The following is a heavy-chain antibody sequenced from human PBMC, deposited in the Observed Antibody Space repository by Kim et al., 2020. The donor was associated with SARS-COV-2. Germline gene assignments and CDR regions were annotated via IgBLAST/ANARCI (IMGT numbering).Heavy chain of an antibody. V-gene: IGHV4-59*01. CDR2: VFDSGSP. CDR3: ARGKYYYDGSGNPRFWYF. J-gene: IGHJ2*01. CDR1: GGSISYYY. D-gene: IGHD3-22*01. Sequence: SETLSLTCTVSGGSISYYYWTWIRQPPGKGLEWIGYVFDSGSPNYNPSLKSRVTISLGTSKKQFSLQLTSVTAADTAVYYCARGKYYYDGSGNPRFWYF.